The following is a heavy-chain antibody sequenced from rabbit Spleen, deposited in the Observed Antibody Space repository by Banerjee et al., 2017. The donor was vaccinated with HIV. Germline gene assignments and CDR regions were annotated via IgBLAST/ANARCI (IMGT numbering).Heavy chain of an antibody. CDR3: ARDLAGAIGWNFNL. CDR2: LDDVDGST. V-gene: IGHV1S40*01. Sequence: QQLEESGGGLVKPGASLTLICTASGFSFSTGYDMSWVRQAPGKGLEWIACLDDVDGSTYYASWAKGRFSSSKTSSTTVTLQMTSLTAADTARYFCARDLAGAIGWNFNLWGQGTLVTVS. J-gene: IGHJ4*01. CDR1: GFSFSTGYD. D-gene: IGHD4-1*01.